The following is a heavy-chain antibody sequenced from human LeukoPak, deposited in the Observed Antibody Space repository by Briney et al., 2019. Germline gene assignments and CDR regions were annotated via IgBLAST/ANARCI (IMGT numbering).Heavy chain of an antibody. Sequence: PSETLSLTCTVSGGSSSSSSYYWGLIRQPPVKGLEWIGSIYYSGSTYYNPSLKSRVTISVDTSKNQFSLKLSSVTAADTAVYYCARLVGATKGDAFDIWGQGTMVTVSS. CDR3: ARLVGATKGDAFDI. CDR2: IYYSGST. CDR1: GGSSSSSSYY. V-gene: IGHV4-39*01. D-gene: IGHD1-26*01. J-gene: IGHJ3*02.